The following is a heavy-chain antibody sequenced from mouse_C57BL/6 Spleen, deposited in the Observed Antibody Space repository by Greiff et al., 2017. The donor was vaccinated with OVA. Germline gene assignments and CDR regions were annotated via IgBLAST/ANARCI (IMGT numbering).Heavy chain of an antibody. Sequence: EVKLMESGGGLVKPGGSLKLSCAASGFTFSDYGMHWVRQAPEKGLEWVAYISSGSSTIYYADTVKGRFTISRDNAKNTLFLQMTSLRSEDTAMYYCARGGYDGAMDYWGQGTSVTVSS. CDR1: GFTFSDYG. CDR2: ISSGSSTI. J-gene: IGHJ4*01. D-gene: IGHD2-2*01. V-gene: IGHV5-17*01. CDR3: ARGGYDGAMDY.